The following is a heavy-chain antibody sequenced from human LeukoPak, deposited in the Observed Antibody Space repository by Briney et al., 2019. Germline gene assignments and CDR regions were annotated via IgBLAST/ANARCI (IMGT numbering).Heavy chain of an antibody. D-gene: IGHD3-3*01. CDR2: ISYDGSNK. J-gene: IGHJ4*02. Sequence: GGSLRLSCAASGFTFSSYGMHWVRQAPGKGLEWVAVISYDGSNKYYADSVKGRFTISRDNSKSTLYLQMNSLRAEDTAVYYCAKDSFFGSYFDYWGQGTLVTVSS. CDR3: AKDSFFGSYFDY. V-gene: IGHV3-30*18. CDR1: GFTFSSYG.